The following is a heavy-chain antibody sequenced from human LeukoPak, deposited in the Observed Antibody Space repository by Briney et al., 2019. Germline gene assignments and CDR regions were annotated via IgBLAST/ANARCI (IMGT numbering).Heavy chain of an antibody. CDR3: ARERDSSGWQNNFDY. CDR2: IYTSGST. J-gene: IGHJ4*02. V-gene: IGHV4-4*07. CDR1: GGSISSYY. D-gene: IGHD6-19*01. Sequence: PSETLSLTCTVSGGSISSYYWSWIRQPAGKGLEWIGRIYTSGSTNYNPSLKSRVTMSVDTSKNQFSLKLSSVTAADTAVYYCARERDSSGWQNNFDYWGQGTLVTVSS.